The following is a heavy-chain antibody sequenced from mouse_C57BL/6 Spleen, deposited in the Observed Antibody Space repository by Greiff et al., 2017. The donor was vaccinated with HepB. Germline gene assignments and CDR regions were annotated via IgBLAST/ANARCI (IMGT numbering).Heavy chain of an antibody. CDR3: TTLITTVVATVDY. D-gene: IGHD1-1*01. Sequence: EVKLQESGAELVRPGASVKLSCTASGFNIKDDYMHWVKQRPEQGLEWIGWIDPENGDTEYASKFQGKATITADTSSNTAYLQLSSLTSEDTAVYYCTTLITTVVATVDYWGQGTTLTVSS. CDR1: GFNIKDDY. CDR2: IDPENGDT. J-gene: IGHJ2*01. V-gene: IGHV14-4*01.